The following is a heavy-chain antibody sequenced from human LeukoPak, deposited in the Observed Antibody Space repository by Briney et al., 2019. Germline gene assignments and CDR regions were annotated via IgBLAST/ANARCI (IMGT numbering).Heavy chain of an antibody. V-gene: IGHV3-49*03. CDR2: IRGESYGGAA. CDR1: GLNFPGNA. J-gene: IGHJ5*02. Sequence: GGSLRLSCTVSGLNFPGNAINWFRQPPGKGLEWVGYIRGESYGGAADFAPSVRDRFTLSRDDPKSSAYLQMNNLKIDDTAVYYCSGSGFEHWGQGTRVIVSS. CDR3: SGSGFEH. D-gene: IGHD5-12*01.